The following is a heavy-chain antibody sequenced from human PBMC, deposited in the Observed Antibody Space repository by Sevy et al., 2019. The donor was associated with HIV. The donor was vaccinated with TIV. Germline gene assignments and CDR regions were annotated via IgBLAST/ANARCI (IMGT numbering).Heavy chain of an antibody. D-gene: IGHD6-13*01. CDR1: GSSFSGYA. J-gene: IGHJ4*02. CDR2: VRSRGGST. Sequence: GGSLRLSCAASGSSFSGYAMRWVRQAPGKGLEWVSGVRSRGGSTFYADSVKGRFTISRDNSKNTLYLQMNSLRAEDTAIYYCAKEGAAIGIPYFDYWGQGTLVTVSS. V-gene: IGHV3-23*01. CDR3: AKEGAAIGIPYFDY.